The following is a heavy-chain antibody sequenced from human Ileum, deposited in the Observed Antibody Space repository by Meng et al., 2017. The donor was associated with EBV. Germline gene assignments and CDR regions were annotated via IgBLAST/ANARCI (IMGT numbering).Heavy chain of an antibody. Sequence: QGQLQHSGPGPVRPSETLSLTCTVSGASVTSSGYYWSWLRQSPGKGLEWLGYVNYNGDSTYNPSLKSRVTIFIDTSKKQFYLNLTSATAADTAIYYCARDLRVGGAFDYWGQGTLVTVSS. D-gene: IGHD1-26*01. CDR1: GASVTSSGYY. CDR2: VNYNGDS. J-gene: IGHJ4*02. CDR3: ARDLRVGGAFDY. V-gene: IGHV4-61*08.